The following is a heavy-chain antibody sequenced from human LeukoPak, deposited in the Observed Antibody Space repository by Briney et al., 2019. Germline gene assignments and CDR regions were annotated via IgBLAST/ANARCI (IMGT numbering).Heavy chain of an antibody. CDR1: GFTFSSYS. Sequence: PGGSLRLSCAASGFTFSSYSMNWVRQAPGKGLEWVSYISSSSSTIYYADSVKGRFTISRDNAKNSLYLQMNSLRAEDTAVYYCARGRSWHPLGWFDPWGQGTLVTVSS. CDR2: ISSSSSTI. CDR3: ARGRSWHPLGWFDP. D-gene: IGHD6-13*01. V-gene: IGHV3-48*01. J-gene: IGHJ5*02.